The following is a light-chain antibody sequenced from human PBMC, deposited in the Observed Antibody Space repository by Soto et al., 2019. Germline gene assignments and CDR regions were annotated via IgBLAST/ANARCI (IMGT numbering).Light chain of an antibody. V-gene: IGLV2-23*01. J-gene: IGLJ1*01. Sequence: QSALTQPASVSGSPGQSITISCTGTSGDIGSYNLVSWYQQYPGKAPKRMIYEGSKRPSGISNRFSGSKSGYTASLTISGLQTEDEADYYCCSYARSGTLVFGTGTKVTVL. CDR2: EGS. CDR1: SGDIGSYNL. CDR3: CSYARSGTLV.